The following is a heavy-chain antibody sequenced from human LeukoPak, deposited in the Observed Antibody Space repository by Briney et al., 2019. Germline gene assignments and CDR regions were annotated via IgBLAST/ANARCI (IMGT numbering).Heavy chain of an antibody. J-gene: IGHJ2*01. V-gene: IGHV4-59*01. CDR2: IYYSGST. CDR1: GGSISSYY. CDR3: AREVVTVRYFDL. D-gene: IGHD4-23*01. Sequence: PSETLSLTCTVSGGSISSYYWSWIRQPPGKGLEWIGYIYYSGSTNYNPSLKSRVTISVDTSKNQFSLKLSSVTAADTAVYYCAREVVTVRYFDLRGRGTLVTVSS.